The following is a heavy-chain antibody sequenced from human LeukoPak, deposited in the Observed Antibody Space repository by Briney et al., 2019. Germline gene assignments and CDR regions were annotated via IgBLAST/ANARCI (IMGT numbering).Heavy chain of an antibody. V-gene: IGHV3-74*01. CDR1: GFIFSSYA. Sequence: GGSLRLSCAASGFIFSSYAMHWVRQAPGKGLVWVSRITNDGSSTTYADSVKGRFTISRDNAKNMLYLQVNSLRAEDTAVYYCARDKGDYHTSGSLFVFGGQGALVTVSS. CDR2: ITNDGSST. CDR3: ARDKGDYHTSGSLFVF. D-gene: IGHD3-22*01. J-gene: IGHJ4*02.